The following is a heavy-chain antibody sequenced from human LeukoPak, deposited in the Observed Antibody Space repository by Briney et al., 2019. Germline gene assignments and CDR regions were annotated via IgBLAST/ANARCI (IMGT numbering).Heavy chain of an antibody. V-gene: IGHV5-51*01. CDR3: AGRGYSSGSDLEYYFDY. CDR2: IYPGDSDT. D-gene: IGHD6-19*01. Sequence: GESLKISCKGSGYSFTSYWIGWVRQMPGKGLEWMGIIYPGDSDTRYSPSFQGQVTISADKSISTAYLQWSSLKASDTAMYYCAGRGYSSGSDLEYYFDYRGQGTLVTVSS. J-gene: IGHJ4*02. CDR1: GYSFTSYW.